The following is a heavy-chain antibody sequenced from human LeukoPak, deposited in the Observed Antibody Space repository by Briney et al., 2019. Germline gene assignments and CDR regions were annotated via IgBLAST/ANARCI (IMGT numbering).Heavy chain of an antibody. CDR2: IYYSGST. V-gene: IGHV4-59*01. CDR3: ARVNDYGDSKIDY. Sequence: SETLSLTCAVSGGSISSYYWSWIRQPPGKGLEWVAYIYYSGSTNYNPSPKRRVTTSLDTSKNQSSLKISSVTAADTTVYYCARVNDYGDSKIDYWGQGTLVTVSS. CDR1: GGSISSYY. J-gene: IGHJ4*02. D-gene: IGHD4-17*01.